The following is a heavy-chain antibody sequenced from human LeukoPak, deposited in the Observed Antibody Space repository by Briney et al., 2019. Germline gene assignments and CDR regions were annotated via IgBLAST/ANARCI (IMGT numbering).Heavy chain of an antibody. CDR3: AKDFGCSSTSCYPYFDY. CDR1: GFTFSSYG. V-gene: IGHV3-30*18. J-gene: IGHJ4*02. Sequence: GGSLRLSCAASGFTFSSYGMHWVRQAPGKGLEWVAVISYDGSNKYYADSAKGRFTISRDNSKNTLYLQMNSLRAEDTAVYYCAKDFGCSSTSCYPYFDYWGQGTLVTVSS. CDR2: ISYDGSNK. D-gene: IGHD2-2*01.